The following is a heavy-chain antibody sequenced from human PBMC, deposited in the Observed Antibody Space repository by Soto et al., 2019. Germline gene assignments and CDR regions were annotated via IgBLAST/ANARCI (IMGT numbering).Heavy chain of an antibody. J-gene: IGHJ5*02. CDR1: GFTFSSSI. V-gene: IGHV3-21*01. Sequence: GGSLRLSCAASGFTFSSSIMNWVRQAPGKGLEWVSSISSSSSYIYYADSVKGRFTISRDNAKNSLYLQMNSLRAEDTAVYYCARGSISSIVAFFGLYKIVFAPWGQGTLVIGSS. CDR3: ARGSISSIVAFFGLYKIVFAP. D-gene: IGHD6-6*01. CDR2: ISSSSSYI.